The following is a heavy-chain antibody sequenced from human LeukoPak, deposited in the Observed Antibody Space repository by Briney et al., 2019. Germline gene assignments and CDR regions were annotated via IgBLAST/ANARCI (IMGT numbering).Heavy chain of an antibody. CDR1: GYTFTSYG. V-gene: IGHV1-18*01. CDR3: ARGNAGYCSSTSCYIGVWFDP. Sequence: ASVKVSCKASGYTFTSYGISWVRQAPGQGLEWMGWISAYNGNTNYAQKFQGRVTMTRNTSISTAYMGLSSLRSEDTAVYYCARGNAGYCSSTSCYIGVWFDPWGQGTLVTVSS. CDR2: ISAYNGNT. J-gene: IGHJ5*02. D-gene: IGHD2-2*02.